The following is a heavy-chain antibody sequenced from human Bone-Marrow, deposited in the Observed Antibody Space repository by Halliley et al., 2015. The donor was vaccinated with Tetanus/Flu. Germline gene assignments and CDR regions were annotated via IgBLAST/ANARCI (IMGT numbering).Heavy chain of an antibody. CDR1: GFTFSDYY. V-gene: IGHV3-11*01. CDR3: ARLKSRQFDFWSGSNWFDP. Sequence: SLRLSCAASGFTFSDYYMNWIRQAPGKGLEWVSYISSSGSTIFYADSVKGRFSISRDNAKSSLYLQLNSLKAEDTAVYYCARLKSRQFDFWSGSNWFDPWGQGTLVTVSS. CDR2: ISSSGSTI. D-gene: IGHD3-3*01. J-gene: IGHJ5*02.